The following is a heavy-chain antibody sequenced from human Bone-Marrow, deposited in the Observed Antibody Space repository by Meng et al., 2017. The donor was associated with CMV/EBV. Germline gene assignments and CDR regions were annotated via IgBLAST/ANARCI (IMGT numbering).Heavy chain of an antibody. Sequence: SETLSLTCTVSGGSITSSYYWAWIRQPPGKRLEWIGSVHHSGNTYFRPSLKRRATISVDTSNNQFSLRLSSVTATDTSMYYCARSIVAPTVYFENWGQGTLVTVSS. D-gene: IGHD1-26*01. J-gene: IGHJ4*02. CDR2: VHHSGNT. V-gene: IGHV4-39*07. CDR3: ARSIVAPTVYFEN. CDR1: GGSITSSYY.